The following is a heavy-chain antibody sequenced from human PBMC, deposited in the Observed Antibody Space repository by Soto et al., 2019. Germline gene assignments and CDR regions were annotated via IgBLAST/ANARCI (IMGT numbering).Heavy chain of an antibody. CDR2: VSKDGSVK. V-gene: IGHV3-30-3*01. Sequence: PGGALRLSCDVSGFTFSRHALHWVRQAPGKGLEWVAVVSKDGSVKYWIESVKGRFTLSRDNSKNTVYLEMNSLRPEDTGVYYCVRSRSGAVADSFDLWGQGTLVTVPS. CDR1: GFTFSRHA. D-gene: IGHD3-10*01. J-gene: IGHJ4*02. CDR3: VRSRSGAVADSFDL.